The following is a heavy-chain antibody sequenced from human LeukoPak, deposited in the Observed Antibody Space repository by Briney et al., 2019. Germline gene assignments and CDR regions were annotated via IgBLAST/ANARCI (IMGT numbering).Heavy chain of an antibody. CDR2: IYYSGTT. CDR1: GGSISSYY. CDR3: ARGVYIAAAQYGY. Sequence: SETLSLTCTVSGGSISSYYWSWIRQPPGKGLEWIGYIYYSGTTNYNPSLKSRVTISVDTSKNQFSLKLSSVTAADTAVYYCARGVYIAAAQYGYWSQGTLVTVSS. J-gene: IGHJ4*02. V-gene: IGHV4-59*01. D-gene: IGHD6-13*01.